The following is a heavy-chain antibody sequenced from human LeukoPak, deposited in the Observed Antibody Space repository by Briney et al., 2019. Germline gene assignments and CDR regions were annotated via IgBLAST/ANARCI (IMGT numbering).Heavy chain of an antibody. CDR2: ISSSGTTI. CDR1: GFTFNDYY. Sequence: GGSLRLSCAASGFTFNDYYMSWIRQAPGKGLEWVSYISSSGTTIYYADSVKGRFTISRDNAKNSLYLQMNSLRAEDTAVYYCARGPFLEWLPLDYWGQGTLVTVSS. J-gene: IGHJ4*02. V-gene: IGHV3-11*01. D-gene: IGHD3-3*02. CDR3: ARGPFLEWLPLDY.